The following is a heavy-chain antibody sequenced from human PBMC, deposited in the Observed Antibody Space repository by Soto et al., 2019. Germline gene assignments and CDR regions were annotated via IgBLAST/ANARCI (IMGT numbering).Heavy chain of an antibody. Sequence: PGGSLSLSCAASGFTFSSYAMHWVRQAPGKGLEWVAVISYDGSNKYYADSVKGRFTISRDNSKNTLYLQMNSLRAEDTAVYYCARDGATIYDILTGCHLSYGMDFSGQGTTVTVAS. J-gene: IGHJ6*02. CDR3: ARDGATIYDILTGCHLSYGMDF. D-gene: IGHD3-9*01. CDR1: GFTFSSYA. CDR2: ISYDGSNK. V-gene: IGHV3-30-3*01.